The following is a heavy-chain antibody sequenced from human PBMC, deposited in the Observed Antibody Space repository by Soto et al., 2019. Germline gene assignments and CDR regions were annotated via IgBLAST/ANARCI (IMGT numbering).Heavy chain of an antibody. CDR2: IYHSGST. CDR3: AVFIAAGPPRYFYDY. J-gene: IGHJ4*02. V-gene: IGHV4-4*02. Sequence: SETLSLTCAVSGGSISSSNWWSWVRQPPGKGLEWIGEIYHSGSTNYNPSLKSRVTISVDKSKNQFSLKLSSVTAADTAVYYCAVFIAAGPPRYFYDYCGQGSLVTVSS. CDR1: GGSISSSNW. D-gene: IGHD6-13*01.